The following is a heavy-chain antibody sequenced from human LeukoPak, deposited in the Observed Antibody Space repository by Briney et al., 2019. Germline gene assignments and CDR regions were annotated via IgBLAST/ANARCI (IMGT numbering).Heavy chain of an antibody. J-gene: IGHJ4*02. Sequence: SETLSLTCAVYGGSFSGYYWSWIRQPPGKGLEWIGYIYYSGSTNYNPSLKSRVTISVDTSKNQFSLKLSSVTAADTAVYYCARRFFGGSYYFDYWGQGTLVTVSS. D-gene: IGHD1-26*01. CDR3: ARRFFGGSYYFDY. CDR2: IYYSGST. V-gene: IGHV4-59*08. CDR1: GGSFSGYY.